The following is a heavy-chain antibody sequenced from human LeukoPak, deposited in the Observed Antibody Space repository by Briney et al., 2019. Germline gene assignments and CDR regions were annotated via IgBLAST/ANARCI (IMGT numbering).Heavy chain of an antibody. CDR2: INPNSGGT. D-gene: IGHD5-18*01. J-gene: IGHJ6*02. Sequence: ASVKVSCKASGYTFTGYYMHWVRQAPGQGLEWMGWINPNSGGTNYAQKFQGRVTMTRDTSISTAYMELGRLRSDDTAVYYCARDLGYSYYYYYYGMDVWGQGTTVTVSS. CDR1: GYTFTGYY. CDR3: ARDLGYSYYYYYYGMDV. V-gene: IGHV1-2*02.